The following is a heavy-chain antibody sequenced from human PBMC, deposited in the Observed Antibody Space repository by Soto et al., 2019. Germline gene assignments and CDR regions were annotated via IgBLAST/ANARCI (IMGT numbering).Heavy chain of an antibody. V-gene: IGHV1-8*01. Sequence: QVQLVQSGAEVKKPGASVKVSCKASGYTFTSYDINWVRQATGQGLEWMXXXNPNSGNTGYAQKFQGRVTMTRNTXXXXXXXXXXXXXXXXXXXXXXXXXXXXXXXXXXXXXXXXXYFDYWGQGTLVTVSS. CDR3: XXXXXXXXXXXXXXXXXXXYFDY. CDR1: GYTFTSYD. CDR2: XNPNSGNT. J-gene: IGHJ4*02.